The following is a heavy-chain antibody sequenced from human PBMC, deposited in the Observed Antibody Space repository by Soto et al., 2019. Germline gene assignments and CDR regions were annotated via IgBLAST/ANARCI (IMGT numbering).Heavy chain of an antibody. V-gene: IGHV5-51*01. Sequence: GESLTISCTGSGYTFSKYWIGWVRQTPGKGLEWMGMIYPGDSAARNSPSFEGQVTFSVDKSINTAYLQWNSLKASDTAMYYCARQGGEYNTMSDYWGQGTLVTVSS. J-gene: IGHJ4*02. D-gene: IGHD3-10*01. CDR2: IYPGDSAA. CDR3: ARQGGEYNTMSDY. CDR1: GYTFSKYW.